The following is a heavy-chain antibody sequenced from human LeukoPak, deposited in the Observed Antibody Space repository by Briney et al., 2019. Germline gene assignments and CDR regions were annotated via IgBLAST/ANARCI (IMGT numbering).Heavy chain of an antibody. V-gene: IGHV4-59*08. D-gene: IGHD6-13*01. Sequence: SETLSLTCAVSGGSVSSYYWSWIRQTPGKGLEWTGYIDYRGNTNYNPSLMSRVTISEDTSKNQFSLILTSVTAADTAVYYCAGTIGAAGTWNTAVVYCYYGMDVWGQGTTVTVSS. CDR3: AGTIGAAGTWNTAVVYCYYGMDV. CDR2: IDYRGNT. CDR1: GGSVSSYY. J-gene: IGHJ6*02.